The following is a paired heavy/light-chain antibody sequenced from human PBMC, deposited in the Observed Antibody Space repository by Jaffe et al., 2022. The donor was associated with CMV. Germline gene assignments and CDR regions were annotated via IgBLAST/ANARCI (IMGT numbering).Light chain of an antibody. CDR2: ENN. CDR3: GTWDSSLSPV. J-gene: IGLJ3*02. V-gene: IGLV1-51*02. Sequence: QSVLTQPPSVSATPGQKVTISCSGSSSNFVNNNVSWYQQLPETAPKLLIYENNKRPSGIPDRFSGSKSGASATLDITGLQTGDEATYYCGTWDSSLSPVFGGGTKLTVL. CDR1: SSNFVNNN.
Heavy chain of an antibody. D-gene: IGHD6-13*01. J-gene: IGHJ4*02. V-gene: IGHV3-23*04. Sequence: VQLVDSGGGLVQPGGSLRLSCAASGFTFSNYGMAWVRQAPGKGLEWVSSISGGGRYTDYGDSVKGRFTVSRDNSKNTVYLQMHSLRVEDTATYYCAKGMGRASWYPLDFWGQGTLVTVSS. CDR1: GFTFSNYG. CDR2: ISGGGRYT. CDR3: AKGMGRASWYPLDF.